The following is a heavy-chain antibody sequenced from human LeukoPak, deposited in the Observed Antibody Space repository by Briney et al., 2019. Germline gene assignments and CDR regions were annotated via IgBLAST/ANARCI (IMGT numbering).Heavy chain of an antibody. CDR1: GFTFSSYS. CDR3: ARAQSGRANWGPFDY. CDR2: ISSSSSYI. D-gene: IGHD7-27*01. V-gene: IGHV3-21*01. Sequence: PGGSLRLSCAASGFTFSSYSMNWVRQAPGKGLEWVSSISSSSSYIYYADSVKGRFTISRDNAKNSLYLQMNSLRAEDTAVYYCARAQSGRANWGPFDYWGQGTLVTVSS. J-gene: IGHJ4*02.